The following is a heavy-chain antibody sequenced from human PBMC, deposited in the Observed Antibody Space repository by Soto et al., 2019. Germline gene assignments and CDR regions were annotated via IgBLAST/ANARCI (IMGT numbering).Heavy chain of an antibody. CDR3: ARDYSSGYYYFDY. CDR2: ISYDGSNK. CDR1: GFTFSSYA. J-gene: IGHJ4*02. Sequence: PGGSLRLSCAASGFTFSSYAMHWVRQAPGKGLEWVAVISYDGSNKYYADSVKGRFTISRDNSKNTLYLQTNSLRAEDTAVYYCARDYSSGYYYFDYWGQGTLVTVSS. D-gene: IGHD3-22*01. V-gene: IGHV3-30-3*01.